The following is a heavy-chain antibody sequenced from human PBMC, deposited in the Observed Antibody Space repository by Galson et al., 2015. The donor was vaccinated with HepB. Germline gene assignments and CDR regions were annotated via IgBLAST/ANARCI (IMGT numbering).Heavy chain of an antibody. CDR1: GGSFSGYY. D-gene: IGHD1-1*01. CDR3: AKEAYNWNVDAFDI. CDR2: INHSGST. V-gene: IGHV4-34*01. J-gene: IGHJ3*02. Sequence: ETLSLTCAVYGGSFSGYYWSWIRQPPGKGLEWIGEINHSGSTNYNPSLKSRVTISVDTSKNQFSLKLSSVTAADTAVYYCAKEAYNWNVDAFDIWGQGTMVTVSS.